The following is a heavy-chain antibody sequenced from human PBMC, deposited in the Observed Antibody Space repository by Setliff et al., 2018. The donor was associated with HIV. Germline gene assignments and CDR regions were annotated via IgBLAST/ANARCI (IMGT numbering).Heavy chain of an antibody. CDR2: TYHSGSF. CDR1: SGSISSTNW. D-gene: IGHD2-21*01. CDR3: ARGTHCGGDCTNYFDS. J-gene: IGHJ4*02. V-gene: IGHV4-4*02. Sequence: KPSETLSLTCNVSSGSISSTNWWSWVRQPPGKGLEWIGETYHSGSFNYNPSLKSRVTISLDNSINQFSLNLTSVTAADTAVYFCARGTHCGGDCTNYFDSWGQGILVTV.